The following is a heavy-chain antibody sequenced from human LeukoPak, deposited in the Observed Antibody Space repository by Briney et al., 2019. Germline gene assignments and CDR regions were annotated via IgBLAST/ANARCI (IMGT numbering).Heavy chain of an antibody. J-gene: IGHJ4*02. CDR3: ARVTAAAALDY. V-gene: IGHV3-21*01. D-gene: IGHD6-13*01. Sequence: GGSLRLSCAASGFTFSSYSMDWVRQAPGKGLEWVSSISSSSSYIYYAVSVKGRFTISRDNAKNSLYLQMNSLRAEDTAVYYCARVTAAAALDYWGQGTLVTVSS. CDR1: GFTFSSYS. CDR2: ISSSSSYI.